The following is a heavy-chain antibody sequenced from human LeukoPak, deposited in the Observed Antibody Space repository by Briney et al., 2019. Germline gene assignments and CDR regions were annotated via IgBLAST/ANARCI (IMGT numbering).Heavy chain of an antibody. J-gene: IGHJ4*02. D-gene: IGHD5-12*01. CDR1: GFTFENFG. CDR3: ARGPSGYHNT. CDR2: LNWNGNST. V-gene: IGHV3-20*04. Sequence: PGGSLRLSCAGSGFTFENFGMAWVRQSPEKGLEWVAGLNWNGNSTGYVDSVKGRFIISRDNVKNSLYLQMNSLRAEDTAVHYCARGPSGYHNTGGQGTLVTVSS.